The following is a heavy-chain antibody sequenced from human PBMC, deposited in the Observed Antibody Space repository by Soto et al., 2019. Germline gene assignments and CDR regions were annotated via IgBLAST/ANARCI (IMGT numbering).Heavy chain of an antibody. J-gene: IGHJ4*02. CDR2: IYWDEDK. Sequence: QITLKESGPTLVKPTQTLTLTCTFSGFSLSTRGVAVGWFRQPPGKALEWLALIYWDEDKWYSPSLKSRLTITDDTSKNQVVLTMTNMDPVETATYCWAQRPRGYAYYFAYWGPGTLVTVSS. CDR1: GFSLSTRGVA. CDR3: AQRPRGYAYYFAY. D-gene: IGHD5-12*01. V-gene: IGHV2-5*02.